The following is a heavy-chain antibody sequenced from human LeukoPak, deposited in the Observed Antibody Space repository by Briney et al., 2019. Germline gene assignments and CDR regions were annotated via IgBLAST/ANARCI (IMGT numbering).Heavy chain of an antibody. CDR2: ISYDGSNK. CDR1: GFTFSSYG. J-gene: IGHJ4*02. V-gene: IGHV3-30*18. CDR3: AKDRWASAASYFDY. D-gene: IGHD2-15*01. Sequence: GGSLRLSCAASGFTFSSYGMHWVRQAPGKGLEWVAVISYDGSNKYYADSVKGRFTISRDNSKNTLYLQMNSLRAEDTAVYYRAKDRWASAASYFDYWGQGTLVTVSS.